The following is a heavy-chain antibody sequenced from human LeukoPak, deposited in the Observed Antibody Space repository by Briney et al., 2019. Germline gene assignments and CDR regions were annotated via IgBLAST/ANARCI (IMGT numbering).Heavy chain of an antibody. V-gene: IGHV3-21*01. Sequence: GGSLRLSCAASGFTFSIYSMNWVRQAPGKGLEWASSISSSSRYIYYADSVKGRFTISRDNAKNSLYLQMNSLRAEDTAVYYCARDRHSSGWFDYWGQGTLVTVSS. CDR3: ARDRHSSGWFDY. J-gene: IGHJ4*02. CDR1: GFTFSIYS. CDR2: ISSSSRYI. D-gene: IGHD6-19*01.